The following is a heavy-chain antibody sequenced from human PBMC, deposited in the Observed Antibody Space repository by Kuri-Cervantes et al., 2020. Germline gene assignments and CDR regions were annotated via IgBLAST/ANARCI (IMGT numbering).Heavy chain of an antibody. CDR1: GFTFDDYA. V-gene: IGHV3-9*01. Sequence: SLKISCAASGFTFDDYAMHWVRQAPGKGLEWVSGISWNSGSIGYADSVKGRFTISRDNSRNTLYLQMNGLRAEDTALYYCTKDLRHASADLLYYFGMDVWGQGTTVTVSS. D-gene: IGHD3-16*01. CDR3: TKDLRHASADLLYYFGMDV. J-gene: IGHJ6*02. CDR2: ISWNSGSI.